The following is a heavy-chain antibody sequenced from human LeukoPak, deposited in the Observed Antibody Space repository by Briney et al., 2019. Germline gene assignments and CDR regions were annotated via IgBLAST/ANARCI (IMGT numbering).Heavy chain of an antibody. CDR3: ARVGSGYDFGYFDY. CDR2: INHSGST. Sequence: ESLRLSCAASGFTFSSYAMSWVRQPPGKGLEWIGEINHSGSTNYNPSLKSRVTISVDTSKNQFSLKLSSVTAADTAVYYCARVGSGYDFGYFDYWGQGTLVTVSS. J-gene: IGHJ4*02. D-gene: IGHD5-12*01. V-gene: IGHV4-34*01. CDR1: GFTFSSYA.